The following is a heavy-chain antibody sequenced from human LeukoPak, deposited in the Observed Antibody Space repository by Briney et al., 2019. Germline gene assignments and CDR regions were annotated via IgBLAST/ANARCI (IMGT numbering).Heavy chain of an antibody. D-gene: IGHD5-24*01. V-gene: IGHV3-23*01. CDR3: AKDVEDLEVATAHYFDD. J-gene: IGHJ4*02. CDR2: ISGSGGAT. Sequence: PGGSLRLSCAASGFSITNYGMHWVRQAPGKELEWISSISGSGGATYHADSVKGRFTISRDKSRNTVALQMNSLRADDTARYYCAKDVEDLEVATAHYFDDWGQGTLVTVSS. CDR1: GFSITNYG.